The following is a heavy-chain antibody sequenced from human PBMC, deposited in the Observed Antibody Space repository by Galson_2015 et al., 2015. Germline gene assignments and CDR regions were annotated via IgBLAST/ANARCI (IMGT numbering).Heavy chain of an antibody. CDR2: ISWNSGSI. V-gene: IGHV3-9*01. CDR3: VLAATLAFDY. D-gene: IGHD2-15*01. Sequence: SLRLSCAASGFTFDDYAMHWVRQTPGKGLEWVSGISWNSGSIGYADSVKGRFTISRDNAKNSLYLQMNSLRAEDTALYYCVLAATLAFDYWGQGTLVTVSS. CDR1: GFTFDDYA. J-gene: IGHJ4*02.